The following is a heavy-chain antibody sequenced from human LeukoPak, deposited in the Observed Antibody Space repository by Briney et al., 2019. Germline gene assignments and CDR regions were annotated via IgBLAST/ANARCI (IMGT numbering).Heavy chain of an antibody. V-gene: IGHV1-18*01. D-gene: IGHD3-3*01. J-gene: IGHJ6*02. CDR3: ASDERGVWRGGYYGMDV. Sequence: GASVKVSCKASGYTFTSYGITWVRQAPGQGLEWMGWISAYNGNTNYAQKVQGRVTMTTDTSTSTAYMELRSLRSDDTAVYYCASDERGVWRGGYYGMDVWGQGTTVTVSS. CDR2: ISAYNGNT. CDR1: GYTFTSYG.